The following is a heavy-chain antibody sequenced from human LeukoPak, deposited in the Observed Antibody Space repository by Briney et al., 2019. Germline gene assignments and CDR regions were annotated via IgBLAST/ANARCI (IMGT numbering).Heavy chain of an antibody. Sequence: GASVKVSCKASGGTFSSYAMSWVRQAPGQGLEWMGGIIPIFGTANYAQKFQGRVTITADESTSTAYMELSSLRSEDTAVYYCARVENYYDSSGYYPLVDYWGQGTLVTVSS. CDR2: IIPIFGTA. CDR3: ARVENYYDSSGYYPLVDY. V-gene: IGHV1-69*13. D-gene: IGHD3-22*01. CDR1: GGTFSSYA. J-gene: IGHJ4*02.